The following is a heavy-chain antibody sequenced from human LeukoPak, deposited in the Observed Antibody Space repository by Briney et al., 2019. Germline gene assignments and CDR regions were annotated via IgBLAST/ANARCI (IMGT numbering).Heavy chain of an antibody. J-gene: IGHJ6*03. V-gene: IGHV2-70*17. CDR2: IDWDDDE. Sequence: SGPALVKPTQTLTLTCTFSGFSLNTAGMCVGWIRQPPGKALEWLARIDWDDDEFYSISLKTRLTISKDTSKKQVALTVTNVDPVDPATYFCARIRWTTVTTRRYYMDVWGEGTPVTVSS. CDR1: GFSLNTAGMC. D-gene: IGHD4-17*01. CDR3: ARIRWTTVTTRRYYMDV.